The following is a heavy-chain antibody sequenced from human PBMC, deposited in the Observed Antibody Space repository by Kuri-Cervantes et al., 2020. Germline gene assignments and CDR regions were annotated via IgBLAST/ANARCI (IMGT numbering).Heavy chain of an antibody. CDR3: AKDRGGGGLEGYYYYYGMDV. V-gene: IGHV3-30*18. Sequence: GGSLRLSCAASGFTFSSYGMHWVRQAPGKGLEWVAVISYDGSNKYYADSVKGRFTISRDNSKNTLYLQMNSLRAEDTAVYYCAKDRGGGGLEGYYYYYGMDVWGQGTTVTVSS. D-gene: IGHD3-3*01. CDR2: ISYDGSNK. J-gene: IGHJ6*02. CDR1: GFTFSSYG.